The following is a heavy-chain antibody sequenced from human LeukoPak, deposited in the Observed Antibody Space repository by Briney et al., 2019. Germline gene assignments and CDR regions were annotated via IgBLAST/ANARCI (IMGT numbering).Heavy chain of an antibody. CDR2: IKQDGSEK. V-gene: IGHV3-7*03. J-gene: IGHJ4*02. Sequence: PGGSLRLSCSASGFTFSSYWMSWVRQAPGKGLEWVANIKQDGSEKYYVDSVKGRFTISRDNAKNSLSLQMNSLRAEDTAVYYCAKDRDYDLFDYWGQGTLVTVSS. D-gene: IGHD4-17*01. CDR3: AKDRDYDLFDY. CDR1: GFTFSSYW.